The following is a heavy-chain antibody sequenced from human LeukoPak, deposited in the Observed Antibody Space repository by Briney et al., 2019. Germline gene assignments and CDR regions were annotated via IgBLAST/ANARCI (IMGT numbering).Heavy chain of an antibody. CDR1: GYTFTGYY. J-gene: IGHJ4*02. CDR2: INPNSGGT. D-gene: IGHD6-19*01. CDR3: ARKMGSSSGWHQFDY. V-gene: IGHV1-2*02. Sequence: ASVKVSCKASGYTFTGYYMHWVRQAPGQGLEWMGWINPNSGGTNYAQKFQGRVTMTRDTSISTAYMELSRLRSDDTAVYYCARKMGSSSGWHQFDYWGQGTLVTVSS.